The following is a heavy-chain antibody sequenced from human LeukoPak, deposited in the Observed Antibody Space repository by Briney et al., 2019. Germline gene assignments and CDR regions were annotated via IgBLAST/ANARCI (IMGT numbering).Heavy chain of an antibody. J-gene: IGHJ4*02. Sequence: VGSLPVSCAACGFTFSSYWIDWVRQAPGKWLVWVSRIKSAGSSTTYADSVKGRFTIARDNAKNPLYRQMNSLTPEDTAVYYCPREHSGSLTIDYGGERTVSIVS. CDR2: IKSAGSST. CDR1: GFTFSSYW. V-gene: IGHV3-74*01. D-gene: IGHD1-26*01. CDR3: PREHSGSLTIDY.